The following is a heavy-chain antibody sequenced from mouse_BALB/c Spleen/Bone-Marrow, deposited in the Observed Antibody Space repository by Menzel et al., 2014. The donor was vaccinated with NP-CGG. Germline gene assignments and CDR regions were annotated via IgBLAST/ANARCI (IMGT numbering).Heavy chain of an antibody. D-gene: IGHD2-1*01. CDR1: GFSLSRYS. CDR3: ARNLLYGNPYYYAMDY. V-gene: IGHV2-6-4*01. CDR2: IWGGGST. Sequence: VMLVESGPSLVAPSQSLSITCTVSGFSLSRYSVHWVRQPPGKGLEWLGMIWGGGSTDYNSALKSRLSISKDNSKSQVFLEMNSLQTDDTAMYYCARNLLYGNPYYYAMDYWGQGTSVTVSS. J-gene: IGHJ4*01.